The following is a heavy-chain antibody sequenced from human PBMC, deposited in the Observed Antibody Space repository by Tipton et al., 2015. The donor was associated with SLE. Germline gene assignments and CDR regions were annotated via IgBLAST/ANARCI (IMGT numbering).Heavy chain of an antibody. CDR1: GYSISSGYY. CDR3: ARHHSSSWLDAFDI. J-gene: IGHJ3*02. V-gene: IGHV4-38-2*01. CDR2: IYHSGST. D-gene: IGHD6-13*01. Sequence: TLSLTCAVSGYSISSGYYWGWIRQPPGKGLEWIGSIYHSGSTYYNPSLKSRVTISIDTSKNQFSLKVSSVTAADTAVYYCARHHSSSWLDAFDIWGQGTMVTVSS.